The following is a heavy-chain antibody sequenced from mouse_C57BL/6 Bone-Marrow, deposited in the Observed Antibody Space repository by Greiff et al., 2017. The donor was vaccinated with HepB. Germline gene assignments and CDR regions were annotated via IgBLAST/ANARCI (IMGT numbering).Heavy chain of an antibody. V-gene: IGHV1-55*01. D-gene: IGHD2-4*01. Sequence: QVQLQQPGAELVKPGASVKMSCKASGYTFTSYWITWVKQRPGQGLEWIGDIYPGSGSTNYNEKFKSKATLTVDTSSSTAYMQLSSLTSEDSAVYYCARFGYDYDGGFAYWGQGTLVTVSA. CDR1: GYTFTSYW. CDR3: ARFGYDYDGGFAY. CDR2: IYPGSGST. J-gene: IGHJ3*01.